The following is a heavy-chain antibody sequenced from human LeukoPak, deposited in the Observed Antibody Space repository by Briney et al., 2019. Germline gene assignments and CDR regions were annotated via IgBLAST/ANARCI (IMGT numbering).Heavy chain of an antibody. CDR3: AKVSYPTYYDILTGYYGGYYLDY. CDR2: ISWNSGSI. D-gene: IGHD3-9*01. CDR1: GFTFDDYA. J-gene: IGHJ4*02. V-gene: IGHV3-9*01. Sequence: PGGSLRLSCAASGFTFDDYAMHWVRQAPGKGLEWVSGISWNSGSIGYADSVKGRFTISRDNAKNSLYLQMNSLRAEDTALYYCAKVSYPTYYDILTGYYGGYYLDYWGQGTLVTVSS.